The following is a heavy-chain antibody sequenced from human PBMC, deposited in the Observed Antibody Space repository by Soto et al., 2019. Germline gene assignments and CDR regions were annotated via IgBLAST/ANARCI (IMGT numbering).Heavy chain of an antibody. CDR3: ARRDRSGFSSWLDT. V-gene: IGHV4-31*03. Sequence: PSETLALTCTVSGGSISSGDYYWSWIRQHPGKGLEWIGTIYFSGTTYYNPSLKSRVTISVDTSKNQFSLNLSSVTAADTAVYYCARRDRSGFSSWLDTWGQGNLVTVSS. J-gene: IGHJ5*02. CDR1: GGSISSGDYY. D-gene: IGHD3-22*01. CDR2: IYFSGTT.